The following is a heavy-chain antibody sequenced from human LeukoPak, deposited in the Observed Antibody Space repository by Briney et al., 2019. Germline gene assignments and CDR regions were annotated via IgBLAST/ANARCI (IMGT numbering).Heavy chain of an antibody. Sequence: ASVKVSCKAYGYTFTSYAMHWVRQAPGQRLEWMGWINAGNGNTKYSQKFQGRVTITRDTSASTAYMELSSLRSDDTAVYYCARASSISPYSSSSWVMDVWGKGTTVTVSS. CDR1: GYTFTSYA. V-gene: IGHV1-3*01. J-gene: IGHJ6*03. D-gene: IGHD6-6*01. CDR3: ARASSISPYSSSSWVMDV. CDR2: INAGNGNT.